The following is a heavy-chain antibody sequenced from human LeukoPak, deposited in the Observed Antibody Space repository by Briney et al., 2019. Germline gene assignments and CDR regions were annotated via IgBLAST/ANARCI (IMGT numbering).Heavy chain of an antibody. Sequence: GGSLRLSCAASGFTFSTYAMSWVRQAPGKGLEWVAFIRYDGTNKYYADSVKGRFTMSRDNSKNTLYLQMNSLRAEDTAVYYCAKDLLTGHYYDSSGYYPSFHFWGQGTLVTVSS. CDR1: GFTFSTYA. J-gene: IGHJ4*02. CDR2: IRYDGTNK. V-gene: IGHV3-30*02. D-gene: IGHD3-22*01. CDR3: AKDLLTGHYYDSSGYYPSFHF.